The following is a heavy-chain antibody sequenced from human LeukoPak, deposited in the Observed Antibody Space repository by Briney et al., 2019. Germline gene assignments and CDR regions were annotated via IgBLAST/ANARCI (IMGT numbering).Heavy chain of an antibody. CDR3: ARDIVVVPAASNAFDI. D-gene: IGHD2-2*01. CDR1: GYTFTSYY. Sequence: ASVKVSCKASGYTFTSYYMHWVRQAPGQGLEWMGIINPSGGSTSYAQKFQSRVTMTRDTSTSTVYMELSSLRSEDTAVYYCARDIVVVPAASNAFDIWGQGTMVTVSS. CDR2: INPSGGST. J-gene: IGHJ3*02. V-gene: IGHV1-46*01.